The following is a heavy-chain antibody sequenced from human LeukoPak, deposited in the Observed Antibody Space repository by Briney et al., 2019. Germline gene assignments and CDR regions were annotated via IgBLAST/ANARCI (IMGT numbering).Heavy chain of an antibody. CDR3: AREESGI. CDR2: IIPIFGTA. D-gene: IGHD6-13*01. J-gene: IGHJ4*02. Sequence: SVKVSCKASGYTFTSYDINWVRQATGQGLEWMGGIIPIFGTANYAQKFQGRVTITTDESTSTAYMELSSLRSEDTAVYYCAREESGIWGQGTLVTVSS. V-gene: IGHV1-69*05. CDR1: GYTFTSYD.